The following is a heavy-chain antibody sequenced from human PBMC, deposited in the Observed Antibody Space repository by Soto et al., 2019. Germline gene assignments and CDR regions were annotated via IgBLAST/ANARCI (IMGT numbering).Heavy chain of an antibody. CDR1: GGTFSSYA. J-gene: IGHJ2*01. V-gene: IGHV1-69*06. CDR3: ARVGTSGSYYRRYFDL. CDR2: IIPIFGTA. D-gene: IGHD1-26*01. Sequence: QVQLVQSGAEVKKPGSSVKVSCKASGGTFSSYAISWVRQAPGQGLEWMGGIIPIFGTANYAQKFQGRVTITADKSTSTAYMELSSLSSEDTAVYYCARVGTSGSYYRRYFDLWGRGTLVTVSS.